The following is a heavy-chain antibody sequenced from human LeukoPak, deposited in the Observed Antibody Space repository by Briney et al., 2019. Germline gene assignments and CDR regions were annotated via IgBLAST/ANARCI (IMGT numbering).Heavy chain of an antibody. CDR2: IYPGDSDT. V-gene: IGHV5-51*01. CDR3: ARHGGSCLRYNWFDP. D-gene: IGHD2-15*01. Sequence: GESLKISCKGSGYSFTSYWIGWVRQMPGKGLEWMGIIYPGDSDTRYSPSFQGQVTISADKSISTAYLQWSSLKASDTAMYYCARHGGSCLRYNWFDPWGQGTLVTVSS. J-gene: IGHJ5*02. CDR1: GYSFTSYW.